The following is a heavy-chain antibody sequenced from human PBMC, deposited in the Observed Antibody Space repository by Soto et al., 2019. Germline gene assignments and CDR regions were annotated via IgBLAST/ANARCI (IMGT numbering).Heavy chain of an antibody. J-gene: IGHJ3*02. CDR3: ARDRGTTVVTRGAFDI. CDR2: ISAYNGNT. Sequence: RASVKVFCNASGYTFTIYCISWARQPPGQALEWMGWISAYNGNTNNAQKLQSRVTMTTDTSTNTAYIELRSLRSDDTAVYYCARDRGTTVVTRGAFDIWGQGTMVTVSS. D-gene: IGHD4-17*01. CDR1: GYTFTIYC. V-gene: IGHV1-18*04.